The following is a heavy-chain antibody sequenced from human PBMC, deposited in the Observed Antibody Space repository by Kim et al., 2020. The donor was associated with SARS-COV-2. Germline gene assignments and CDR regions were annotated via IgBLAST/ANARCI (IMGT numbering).Heavy chain of an antibody. V-gene: IGHV3-23*01. CDR2: ISGSGGST. J-gene: IGHJ4*02. CDR1: GFTFSSYA. Sequence: GGSLRLSCAASGFTFSSYAMSWVRQAPGKGLEWVSAISGSGGSTYYADSVKGRFTISRDNSKNTLYLQMHSLRAEDTAVYYCAKDLRESGSLVGVDWGQGTLVTVSP. CDR3: AKDLRESGSLVGVD. D-gene: IGHD3-3*01.